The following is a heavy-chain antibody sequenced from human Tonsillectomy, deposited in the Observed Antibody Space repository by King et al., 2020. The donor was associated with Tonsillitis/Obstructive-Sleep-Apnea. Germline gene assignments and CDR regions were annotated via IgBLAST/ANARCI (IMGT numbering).Heavy chain of an antibody. V-gene: IGHV1-46*01. CDR1: GYTFTSYY. Sequence: VQLVESGAEVKKPGASVKVSCKASGYTFTSYYMHWVRQAPGQGLEWMGIKKKSGGSTSYAQKFQGRVTMTRDTSTSTVYMELSSLRSEDTAVYYCARDGVVITPDAFDIWGQGTMVTVSS. J-gene: IGHJ3*02. D-gene: IGHD3-3*01. CDR2: KKKSGGST. CDR3: ARDGVVITPDAFDI.